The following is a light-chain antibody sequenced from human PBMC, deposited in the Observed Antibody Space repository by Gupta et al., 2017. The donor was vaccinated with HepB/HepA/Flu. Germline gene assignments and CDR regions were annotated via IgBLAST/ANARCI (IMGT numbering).Light chain of an antibody. J-gene: IGLJ2*01. CDR2: DIN. V-gene: IGLV7-46*01. CDR1: TGIVTSGHY. CDR3: LLEYTTIRI. Sequence: QAVVTQEPSLTVSPGGTVTLTCGSSTGIVTSGHYPYWFQQKPGQPPRPLIYDINNKYSWTPARFSVSLLGGKAALTLSAAQPADEADYYCLLEYTTIRIFGGGTKLTVL.